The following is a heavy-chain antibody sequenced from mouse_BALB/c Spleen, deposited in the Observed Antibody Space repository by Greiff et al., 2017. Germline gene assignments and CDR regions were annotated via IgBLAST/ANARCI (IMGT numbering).Heavy chain of an antibody. CDR3: ASDMDY. V-gene: IGHV14-3*02. J-gene: IGHJ4*01. Sequence: EVQVVESGAELVKPGASVKLSCTASGFNIKDTYMHWVKQRPEQGLEWIGRIDPANGNTKYDPKFQGKATITADTSSNTAYLQLSSLTSEDTAVYYCASDMDYWGQGTSVTVSS. CDR2: IDPANGNT. CDR1: GFNIKDTY.